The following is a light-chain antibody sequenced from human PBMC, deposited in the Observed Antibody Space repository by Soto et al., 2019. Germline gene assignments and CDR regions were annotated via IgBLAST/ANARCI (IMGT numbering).Light chain of an antibody. CDR1: QSISAW. J-gene: IGKJ1*01. CDR2: DAS. V-gene: IGKV1-5*01. CDR3: QQYDSYST. Sequence: DLQMTQSPSTLSASVGDRVTITCRASQSISAWLAWYQQKPGKAPKLLIYDASRLQSGVPSRFSGSGSGTEFTLTISSLQPDDFATYYCQQYDSYSTFGQGTKVDIK.